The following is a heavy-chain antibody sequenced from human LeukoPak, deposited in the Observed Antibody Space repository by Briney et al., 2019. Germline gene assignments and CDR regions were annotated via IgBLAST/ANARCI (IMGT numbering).Heavy chain of an antibody. D-gene: IGHD1-14*01. Sequence: GGSLRLSCAASGFTFSSYAMSWVRQAPGKGLEWVSAISTNTDRTYYADSVMGRFSISRDDSRNTIYLQMNSLRVEDTAIYFCAKESPYGASRNYYFDYWGQGALVTVSS. CDR1: GFTFSSYA. CDR2: ISTNTDRT. J-gene: IGHJ4*02. CDR3: AKESPYGASRNYYFDY. V-gene: IGHV3-23*01.